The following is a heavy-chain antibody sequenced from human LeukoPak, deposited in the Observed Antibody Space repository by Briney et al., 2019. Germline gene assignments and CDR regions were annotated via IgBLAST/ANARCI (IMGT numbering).Heavy chain of an antibody. CDR3: GRYGLGYYYMDV. Sequence: PGGSLRLSCVASGFTYSHNGMHWVRQAPGKGLEWVAFIQYDGNTIFYADSVKGRFTISRDNSKNTLYLQMNSLRTDDTAVYYCGRYGLGYYYMDVWGKGTTVTVSS. J-gene: IGHJ6*03. D-gene: IGHD6-19*01. CDR2: IQYDGNTI. CDR1: GFTYSHNG. V-gene: IGHV3-30*02.